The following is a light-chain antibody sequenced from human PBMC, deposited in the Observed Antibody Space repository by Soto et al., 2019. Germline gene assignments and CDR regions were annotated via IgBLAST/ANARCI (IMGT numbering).Light chain of an antibody. CDR3: CSDAGSGIYF. V-gene: IGLV2-23*02. CDR2: EVT. J-gene: IGLJ1*01. Sequence: QSALTQPASVSGSPGQSITISCTGTSSDVGRYNFVSWYQQHPGKVPKVMIYEVTKRPSGISNRFSGSKSGNTAFLTISGLQAEDEADYYCCSDAGSGIYFCGTGTRSPS. CDR1: SSDVGRYNF.